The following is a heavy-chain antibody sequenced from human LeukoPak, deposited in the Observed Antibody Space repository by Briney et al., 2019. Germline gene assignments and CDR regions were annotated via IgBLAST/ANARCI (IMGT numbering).Heavy chain of an antibody. V-gene: IGHV1-18*01. D-gene: IGHD3-3*01. Sequence: ASVKVSCKASGYTFTSYGISWVRQAPGQGLEWMGWISAYNGNTDYPQKLQGRVTMTTDTSTSTAYMELRSLRSDDTAVYYCARDPGEYDFWSGSPSGAYYFDYWGQGTLVTVSS. CDR3: ARDPGEYDFWSGSPSGAYYFDY. CDR2: ISAYNGNT. J-gene: IGHJ4*02. CDR1: GYTFTSYG.